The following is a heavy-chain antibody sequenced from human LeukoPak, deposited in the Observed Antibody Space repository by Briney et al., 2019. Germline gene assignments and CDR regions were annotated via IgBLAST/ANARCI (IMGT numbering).Heavy chain of an antibody. D-gene: IGHD1-1*01. Sequence: ASVKVSCKASGHTFSSYAMHRVRQAPGQRLEWMGWINAGNGETKYSEKFQGRVTITRDTSASTAYMELTSLRSADTAVYYCAKDRGGTGDFDYWGLGTLVTVSS. V-gene: IGHV1-3*01. CDR2: INAGNGET. CDR3: AKDRGGTGDFDY. J-gene: IGHJ4*02. CDR1: GHTFSSYA.